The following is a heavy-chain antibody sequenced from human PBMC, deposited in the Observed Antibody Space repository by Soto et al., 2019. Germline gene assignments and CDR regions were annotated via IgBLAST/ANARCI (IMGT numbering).Heavy chain of an antibody. D-gene: IGHD6-13*01. V-gene: IGHV3-23*01. Sequence: EVQLLESGGGLVQPGGSLRLCCAASAFTFTNDAMSWVLQAPGKGLEWVSSISGSGGSTYYADSVQGRFTISRDNSNNTLYLQMDSLRAEDTAVYFCAKRGHSTSWYWFDPWGQGTQVTVSS. J-gene: IGHJ5*02. CDR1: AFTFTNDA. CDR2: ISGSGGST. CDR3: AKRGHSTSWYWFDP.